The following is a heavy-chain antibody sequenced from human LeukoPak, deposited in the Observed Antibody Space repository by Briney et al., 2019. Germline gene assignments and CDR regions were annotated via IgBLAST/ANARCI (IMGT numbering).Heavy chain of an antibody. V-gene: IGHV3-21*04. CDR3: AKVRRGLHMISDY. J-gene: IGHJ4*02. Sequence: GGSLRLSCAASGFTFSSHSMNWVRQAPGKVLEWVSSISTSSSYIYYADSVKGRFTISRDNSKNTLYLQMNSLRAEDTAVYYCAKVRRGLHMISDYWGQGTLVTVSS. CDR1: GFTFSSHS. CDR2: ISTSSSYI. D-gene: IGHD3/OR15-3a*01.